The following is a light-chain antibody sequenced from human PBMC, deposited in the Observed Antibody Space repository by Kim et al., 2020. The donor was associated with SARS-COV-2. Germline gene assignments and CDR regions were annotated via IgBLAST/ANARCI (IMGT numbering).Light chain of an antibody. J-gene: IGKJ1*01. CDR2: AAS. CDR3: QKYNTAPRT. CDR1: QGISNY. Sequence: DIQMTQSPSSLSASVGDGVTISCRASQGISNYLAWYQQKPGQAPKLLIYAASALQFGVSSRFNGSGSGTDFTLTISDLQPEDVATYYCQKYNTAPRTFGHGTKLEIK. V-gene: IGKV1-27*01.